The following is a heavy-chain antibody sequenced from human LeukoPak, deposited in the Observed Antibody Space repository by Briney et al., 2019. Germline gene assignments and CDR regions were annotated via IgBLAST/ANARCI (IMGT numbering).Heavy chain of an antibody. CDR2: ISAYNGNT. V-gene: IGHV1-18*01. J-gene: IGHJ4*02. CDR3: ARVIVVPAAIRRFDY. D-gene: IGHD2-2*02. CDR1: GYTFTSYG. Sequence: ASVKVSCKASGYTFTSYGISLVRQAPGQGLEWMGWISAYNGNTNYAQKLQGRVTMTTDTSTSTAYMELRSLRSDDTAVYYCARVIVVPAAIRRFDYWGQGTLVTVSS.